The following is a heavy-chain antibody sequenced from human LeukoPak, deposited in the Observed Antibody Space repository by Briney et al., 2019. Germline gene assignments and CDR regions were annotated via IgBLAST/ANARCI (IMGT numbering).Heavy chain of an antibody. CDR3: ARRGKFRAFDI. J-gene: IGHJ3*02. CDR1: GGSFSGYY. CDR2: INHSGST. Sequence: PSETLSLTCAVYGGSFSGYYWSWIRQPPGKGLEWIWEINHSGSTNYNPSLKSRVTISVDTSKNQFSLKLSSVTAADTAVYYCARRGKFRAFDIWGQGTMVTVSS. D-gene: IGHD3-16*01. V-gene: IGHV4-34*01.